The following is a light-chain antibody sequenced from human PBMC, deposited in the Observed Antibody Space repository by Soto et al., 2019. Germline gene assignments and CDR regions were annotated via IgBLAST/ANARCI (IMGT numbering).Light chain of an antibody. CDR2: DVS. CDR1: SGDVGGYNY. J-gene: IGLJ1*01. Sequence: QSVLTQPASVCGSPGQSITISCTGTSGDVGGYNYVSWYQQHPGKAPKLMIYDVSNRPSGVSNRFSGSKSGNTASLTISGLQAEDEADYYCSSYTSSSTYVFGTGTKVTVL. V-gene: IGLV2-14*01. CDR3: SSYTSSSTYV.